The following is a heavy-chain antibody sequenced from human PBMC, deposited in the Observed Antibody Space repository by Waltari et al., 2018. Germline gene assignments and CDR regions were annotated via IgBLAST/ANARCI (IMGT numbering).Heavy chain of an antibody. Sequence: QLQLQESGPGLVKPSETLSLTCTVSGGSISSSSYYWGWIRQPPGKGLAWIGSIYYSGSTYYNPSLKSRVTISVDTSKNQFSLKLSSVTAADTAVYYCARGSYYDYIWGSYRLVYYFDYWGQGTLVTVSS. CDR1: GGSISSSSYY. J-gene: IGHJ4*02. V-gene: IGHV4-39*07. CDR3: ARGSYYDYIWGSYRLVYYFDY. D-gene: IGHD3-16*02. CDR2: IYYSGST.